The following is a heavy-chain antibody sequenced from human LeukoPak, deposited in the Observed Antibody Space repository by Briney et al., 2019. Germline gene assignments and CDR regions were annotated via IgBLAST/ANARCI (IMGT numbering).Heavy chain of an antibody. CDR1: GFTFSSYG. CDR3: ARYVGHRPPWGSSSSGPDY. CDR2: ISSSSSYI. J-gene: IGHJ4*02. V-gene: IGHV3-21*01. D-gene: IGHD6-6*01. Sequence: SGGSLRLSCAASGFTFSSYGMHWVRQAPGKGLEWVSSISSSSSYIYYADSVKGRFTISRDNAKNSLYLQMNSLRAEDTAVYYCARYVGHRPPWGSSSSGPDYWGQGTLVTVSS.